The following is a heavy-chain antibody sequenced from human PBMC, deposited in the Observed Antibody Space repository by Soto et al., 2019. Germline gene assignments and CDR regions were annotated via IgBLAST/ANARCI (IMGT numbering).Heavy chain of an antibody. Sequence: PGGSLRLSCAASGFTFSSYDMHWVRQATGKGLEWVSAIGTAGDTYYPGSVKGRFTISRENAKNSLYLQMNSLRAEDTAVYYCARDTAMVTPHYYYYGMDVWGQGTTVTVSS. J-gene: IGHJ6*02. CDR3: ARDTAMVTPHYYYYGMDV. V-gene: IGHV3-13*01. D-gene: IGHD5-18*01. CDR1: GFTFSSYD. CDR2: IGTAGDT.